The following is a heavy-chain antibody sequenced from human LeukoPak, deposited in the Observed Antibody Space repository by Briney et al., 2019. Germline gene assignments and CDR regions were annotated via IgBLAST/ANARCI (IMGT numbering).Heavy chain of an antibody. J-gene: IGHJ4*02. Sequence: SETLSLTGTVSGGSINSYYWSWIRQPPGKGLEWIGYIYYSGNTNYNPSLKSRVTISVDTSKNQFSLNLSSVTAADTAVYYCARRSPWSSGWHDYWGQGTLVTVSS. V-gene: IGHV4-59*08. CDR2: IYYSGNT. D-gene: IGHD6-19*01. CDR3: ARRSPWSSGWHDY. CDR1: GGSINSYY.